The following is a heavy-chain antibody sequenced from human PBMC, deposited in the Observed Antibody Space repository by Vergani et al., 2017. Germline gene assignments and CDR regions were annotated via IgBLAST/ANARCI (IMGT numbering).Heavy chain of an antibody. CDR3: ARLGWTRDGYNSFLFAP. D-gene: IGHD5-24*01. V-gene: IGHV4-59*01. Sequence: QVQLQESGPGLVKPPETLSLTCTVSGGSISSYYWSWIRQPPGRGLEWIGYIYYSGSTNYNPSLKSRVTIAGDTSKNQCSLKLSSVTAADTAVSYYARLGWTRDGYNSFLFAPWDQGTLVTVSS. J-gene: IGHJ5*02. CDR1: GGSISSYY. CDR2: IYYSGST.